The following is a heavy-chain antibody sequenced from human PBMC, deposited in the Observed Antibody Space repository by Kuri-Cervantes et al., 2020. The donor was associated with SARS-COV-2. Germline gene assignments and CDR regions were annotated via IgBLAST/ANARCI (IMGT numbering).Heavy chain of an antibody. V-gene: IGHV1-3*01. D-gene: IGHD6-19*01. CDR1: GFIFPNYA. J-gene: IGHJ4*02. CDR2: INAGSGDT. CDR3: ARGAHANGWYGGFFDY. Sequence: ASVKVSCKSSGFIFPNYAIHWLRQAPGQGLEWLGLINAGSGDTKYSQIFQGRVTISRDTSATTSYMELSSLTSEDTAVYYCARGAHANGWYGGFFDYWGQGSLVTVSS.